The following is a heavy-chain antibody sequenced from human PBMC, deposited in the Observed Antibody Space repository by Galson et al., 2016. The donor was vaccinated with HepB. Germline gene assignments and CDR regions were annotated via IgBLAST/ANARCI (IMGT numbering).Heavy chain of an antibody. V-gene: IGHV3-48*02. CDR3: ARGSDCSAGSCTLVN. Sequence: LRLSCAASGFTFGGYSMNWVRQAPGKGLEWVSFISSSSSFTYYAASVKGRFTISRDNARNSLDLQMNSLRDEDTAVYYCARGSDCSAGSCTLVNRGQGTLVTVSS. J-gene: IGHJ4*02. D-gene: IGHD2-15*01. CDR2: ISSSSSFT. CDR1: GFTFGGYS.